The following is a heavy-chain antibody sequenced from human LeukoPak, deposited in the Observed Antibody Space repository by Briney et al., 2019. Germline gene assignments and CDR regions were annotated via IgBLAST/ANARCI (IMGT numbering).Heavy chain of an antibody. V-gene: IGHV3-33*01. CDR3: ARGGCRSTSCYDY. CDR2: IWYDGSEK. CDR1: GFTFSSYG. D-gene: IGHD2-2*01. J-gene: IGHJ4*02. Sequence: GRSLRLSCAASGFTFSSYGMHWVRQAPGKGLEWLAVIWYDGSEKYYADSVKGRFTISRDNSKNTLYLQMSSLRVEDTALYYCARGGCRSTSCYDYWGRGTLVTVSS.